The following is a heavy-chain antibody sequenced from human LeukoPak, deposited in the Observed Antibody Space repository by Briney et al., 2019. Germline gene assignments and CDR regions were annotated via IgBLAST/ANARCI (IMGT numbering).Heavy chain of an antibody. CDR1: GGSISSYY. J-gene: IGHJ6*03. D-gene: IGHD4-17*01. Sequence: SETLSLTCTVSGGSISSYYWSWIRQPPGKGLEWIGYIYYSGSTNYNPSLKSRVTISVDTSKNQFSLKLSSVTAADTAVYYCATVTTTKNMDVWGKGTTVTVSS. CDR2: IYYSGST. CDR3: ATVTTTKNMDV. V-gene: IGHV4-59*01.